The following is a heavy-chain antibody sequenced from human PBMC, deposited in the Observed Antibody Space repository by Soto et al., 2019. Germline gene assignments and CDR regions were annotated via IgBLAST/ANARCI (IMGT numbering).Heavy chain of an antibody. V-gene: IGHV4-30-4*01. CDR3: AKVSRKVSYYYSGMDV. Sequence: SETLSLTCTVSGGSISSDDYYWSWIRQPPGKGLEWIGYVYYSGSTYYNPSLKSRVSISVDTSKNQFSLKLSSVTAADTAVYYCAKVSRKVSYYYSGMDVWGQGTPVTVSS. J-gene: IGHJ6*02. CDR2: VYYSGST. CDR1: GGSISSDDYY.